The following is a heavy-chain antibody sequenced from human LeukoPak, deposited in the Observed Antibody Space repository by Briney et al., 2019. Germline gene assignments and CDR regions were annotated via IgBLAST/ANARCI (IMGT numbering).Heavy chain of an antibody. CDR3: ARRLEESGSISRANWLDP. V-gene: IGHV4-59*08. CDR2: IYYSGRT. D-gene: IGHD1-26*01. J-gene: IGHJ5*02. Sequence: PSETLSLTCTVSGDSITTYYWSWIRQPPGKAPEWIGFIYYSGRTNSNPSLKSRVTISVDTSKNQFSPKLSSVTAADTAVYYCARRLEESGSISRANWLDPWGQGTLVTVSS. CDR1: GDSITTYY.